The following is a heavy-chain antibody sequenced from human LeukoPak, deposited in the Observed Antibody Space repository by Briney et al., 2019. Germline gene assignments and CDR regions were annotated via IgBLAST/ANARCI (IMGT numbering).Heavy chain of an antibody. V-gene: IGHV3-48*03. Sequence: PGGSLTLSCAASGFTFNTYEMNWLGPAPGKGVEGVSYIISGGSYIYYADSVKGRFTISRDNAKNSLYLQMNSLRAEDTAVYYCARRQFYYYGMDVWGQGTTVTVSS. CDR3: ARRQFYYYGMDV. CDR1: GFTFNTYE. J-gene: IGHJ6*02. D-gene: IGHD5-24*01. CDR2: IISGGSYI.